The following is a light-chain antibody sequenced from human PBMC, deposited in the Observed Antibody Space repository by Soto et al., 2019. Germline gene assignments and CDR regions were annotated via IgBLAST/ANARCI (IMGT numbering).Light chain of an antibody. V-gene: IGLV1-40*01. CDR3: QSYDSSLSGYV. J-gene: IGLJ1*01. CDR2: GNS. Sequence: QSALTQPPSVSGALGQKVTISCTGSSSNIGSVYDVNWYHQLPGTAPKLLIHGNSNRPSGVPDRFSGSKSGTSASLAITGLQAEDEADYFCQSYDSSLSGYVFGTGTKVTVL. CDR1: SSNIGSVYD.